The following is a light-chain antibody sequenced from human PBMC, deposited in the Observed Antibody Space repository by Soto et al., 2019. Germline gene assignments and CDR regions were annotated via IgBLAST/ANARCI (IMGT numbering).Light chain of an antibody. J-gene: IGLJ1*01. Sequence: HSVLTQPPSVSAAPGQKVTISCSGSSSNIGGNSVSWYQQFPGTAPKLLIYDDNKRPSGIPDRFSGSKSGTSATLGITGFQTGDEADYYCGSWDSSLSAYVFGTGTKVTVL. V-gene: IGLV1-51*01. CDR2: DDN. CDR1: SSNIGGNS. CDR3: GSWDSSLSAYV.